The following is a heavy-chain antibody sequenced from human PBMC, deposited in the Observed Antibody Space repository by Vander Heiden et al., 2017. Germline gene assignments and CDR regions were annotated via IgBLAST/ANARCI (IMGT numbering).Heavy chain of an antibody. D-gene: IGHD6-19*01. Sequence: QLHLQESGPVLVQPSGTLSLTSAVAGCSIRSSNWWRWVRQPPGKGLEWIGEIYHSGSTNYNPSLKSRVTISVDKSKNQFSLKLSSVTAADTAVYYCARDNGRAVRGNWFDPWGQGTLVTVSS. CDR1: GCSIRSSNW. CDR2: IYHSGST. J-gene: IGHJ5*02. V-gene: IGHV4-4*02. CDR3: ARDNGRAVRGNWFDP.